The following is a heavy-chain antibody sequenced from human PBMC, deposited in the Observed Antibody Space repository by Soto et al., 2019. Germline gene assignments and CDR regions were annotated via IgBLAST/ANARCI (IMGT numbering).Heavy chain of an antibody. Sequence: SETLSLTCTVSGGSISSGDYYWSWIRQPPGKGLEWIGYIYYSGSTYYNPSLKSRVTISVDTSKNQFSLKLSSVTAADTAVYYCARCARTSDAFDIWGQGTMVTVSS. CDR3: ARCARTSDAFDI. CDR2: IYYSGST. V-gene: IGHV4-30-4*01. J-gene: IGHJ3*02. CDR1: GGSISSGDYY.